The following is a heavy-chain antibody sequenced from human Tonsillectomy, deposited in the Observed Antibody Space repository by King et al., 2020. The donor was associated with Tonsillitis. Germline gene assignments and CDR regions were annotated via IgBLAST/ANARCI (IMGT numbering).Heavy chain of an antibody. CDR1: GFTFNSYW. V-gene: IGHV3-74*01. CDR2: INSDGSST. D-gene: IGHD5-18*01. CDR3: ARVRTPVVDAFDY. Sequence: VQLVESGGGLVQPGGSLRLSCAASGFTFNSYWMHWVRQAPGKGLVWVSRINSDGSSTTYADSVKGRFTISRDNAKNTLYLQMNGLRAEDTAVYYCARVRTPVVDAFDYWGQGTLVTVSS. J-gene: IGHJ4*02.